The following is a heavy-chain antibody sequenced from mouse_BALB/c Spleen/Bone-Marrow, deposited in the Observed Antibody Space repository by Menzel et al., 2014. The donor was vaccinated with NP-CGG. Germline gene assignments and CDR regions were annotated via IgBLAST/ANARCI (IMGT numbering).Heavy chain of an antibody. D-gene: IGHD1-1*01. Sequence: VQLQQSGAERAKPGASVKMSCKASGYTFTSYWMHWVKQRPGQGLEWIGYINPSTGYTEYNQKFNDKATLTADKSSSTRYMQLSSVTSEDYAVYYCERAGCLRSSCFAYWGQGTLVTVSA. V-gene: IGHV1-7*01. J-gene: IGHJ3*01. CDR1: GYTFTSYW. CDR2: INPSTGYT. CDR3: ERAGCLRSSCFAY.